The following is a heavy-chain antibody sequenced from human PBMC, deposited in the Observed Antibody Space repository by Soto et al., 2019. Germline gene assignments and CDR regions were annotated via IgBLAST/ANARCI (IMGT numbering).Heavy chain of an antibody. CDR1: GFTFSSYG. Sequence: GGSLRLSCAASGFTFSSYGMHWVRQAPGKGLEWVAVIWYDGSNKYYADSVKGRFTISRDNSKNTLYLQMNSLRAEDTAVYYCARGSGYDLLDYWGQGTLVTVSS. CDR3: ARGSGYDLLDY. CDR2: IWYDGSNK. V-gene: IGHV3-33*01. J-gene: IGHJ4*02. D-gene: IGHD5-12*01.